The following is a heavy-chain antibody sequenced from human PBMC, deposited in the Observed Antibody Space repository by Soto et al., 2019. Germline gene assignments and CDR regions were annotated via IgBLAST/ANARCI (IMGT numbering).Heavy chain of an antibody. CDR3: ARHASGYYYGWFDP. D-gene: IGHD3-22*01. Sequence: QLLLQESGPGLVKPSETLSLTCTVSGGSILDSTYYWAWIRQSPGKGLEWIGTIFYSGGTFYTPSLKHGVSLSVETSNNPSSLKLSSVTAADTAVYYCARHASGYYYGWFDPWGQGTLVTVSS. V-gene: IGHV4-39*01. CDR2: IFYSGGT. J-gene: IGHJ5*02. CDR1: GGSILDSTYY.